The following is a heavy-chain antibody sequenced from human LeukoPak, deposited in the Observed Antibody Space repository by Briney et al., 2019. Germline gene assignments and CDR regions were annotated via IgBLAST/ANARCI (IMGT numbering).Heavy chain of an antibody. CDR3: ARQTAMGRSGDY. D-gene: IGHD5-18*01. V-gene: IGHV5-51*01. J-gene: IGHJ4*02. Sequence: GESLKISCKASGYSFTNYWIGWVRQTPGKGLEWMGIIDPGDSDTRYTPSFQGQVTTSADKSLSTAYLQWNSLEASDTAMYYCARQTAMGRSGDYWGQGTLVTVSS. CDR2: IDPGDSDT. CDR1: GYSFTNYW.